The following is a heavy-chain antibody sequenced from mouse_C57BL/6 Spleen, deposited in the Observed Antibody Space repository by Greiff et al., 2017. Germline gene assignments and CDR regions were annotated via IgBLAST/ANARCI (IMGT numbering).Heavy chain of an antibody. CDR3: TTAWTTVVPRYFDV. D-gene: IGHD1-1*01. CDR1: GFNIKDYY. J-gene: IGHJ1*03. CDR2: NDPADGDT. V-gene: IGHV14-1*01. Sequence: VQLQQSGAELVRPGASVKLSCTASGFNIKDYYMHWVKQRPEQGLEWIGRNDPADGDTEYAPKFQGKATMTADTSSNTAYLQLSSLTSEDTAVYYCTTAWTTVVPRYFDVWGTGTTVTVSS.